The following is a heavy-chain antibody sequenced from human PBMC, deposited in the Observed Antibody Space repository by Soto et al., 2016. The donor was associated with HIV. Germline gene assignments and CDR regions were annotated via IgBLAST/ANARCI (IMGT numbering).Heavy chain of an antibody. CDR1: GFTFSGSA. D-gene: IGHD3-16*01. CDR3: TRHVGDFGDYFDY. CDR2: IRSKANSYAT. V-gene: IGHV3-73*01. J-gene: IGHJ4*02. Sequence: EVQLVESGGGLVQPRGSLKLSCAASGFTFSGSAMHWVRQASGKGLEWVGRIRSKANSYATAYAASVKGRFTISRDDSKNTAYLQMNSLKTEDTAVYYCTRHVGDFGDYFDYWGQGTLVTVSS.